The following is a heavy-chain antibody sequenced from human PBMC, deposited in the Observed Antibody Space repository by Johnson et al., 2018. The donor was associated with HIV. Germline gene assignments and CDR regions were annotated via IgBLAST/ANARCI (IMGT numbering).Heavy chain of an antibody. CDR2: IYSGGGT. J-gene: IGHJ3*02. V-gene: IGHV3-NL1*01. CDR3: AKVVTASTSWLDDALDI. Sequence: QVQLVESGGGVVQPGRSLRLSCAASGFTLSSYAMHWVRQAPGKGLECVSVIYSGGGTYYADSVKGRFTISRDNSKNTVYLHMNSLRPEDTAVYYCAKVVTASTSWLDDALDIWGQGTMVTVSS. CDR1: GFTLSSYA. D-gene: IGHD6-13*01.